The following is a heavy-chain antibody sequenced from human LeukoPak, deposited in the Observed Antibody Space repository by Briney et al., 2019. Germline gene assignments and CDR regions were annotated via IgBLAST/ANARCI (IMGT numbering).Heavy chain of an antibody. CDR1: GLTFNSYG. CDR3: AKGHSAHGTGFDC. Sequence: GGSLRLSCAASGLTFNSYGMSWVRQAPGKGLEWVSGISGSGDSTYYADSVKGRFTISRDNSKNTLYLQMNSLRVEDTAVYYCAKGHSAHGTGFDCWGQGTLVAVSS. V-gene: IGHV3-23*01. CDR2: ISGSGDST. J-gene: IGHJ4*02. D-gene: IGHD1-14*01.